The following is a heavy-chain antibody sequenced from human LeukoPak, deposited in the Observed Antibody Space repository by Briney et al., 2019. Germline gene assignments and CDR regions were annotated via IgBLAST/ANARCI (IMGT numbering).Heavy chain of an antibody. CDR2: ISAYNGNT. J-gene: IGHJ3*02. V-gene: IGHV1-18*01. Sequence: GASVKVSCKASGYTFTSYGISWVRQAPGQGLEWMGWISAYNGNTNYAQKLQGRVTMTTDTSTSTAYMELRSLRSDDTAVYYCATMPIVVVPAAPLGAFDIWGQGTMVTVSS. D-gene: IGHD2-2*01. CDR1: GYTFTSYG. CDR3: ATMPIVVVPAAPLGAFDI.